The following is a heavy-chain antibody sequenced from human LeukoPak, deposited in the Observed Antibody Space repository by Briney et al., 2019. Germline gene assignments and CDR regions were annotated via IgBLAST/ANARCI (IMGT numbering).Heavy chain of an antibody. CDR3: ARRGLTNEDTYCNSTGCYIASGDWFDP. J-gene: IGHJ5*02. Sequence: SVKVSCKASGDNFSSYVITWVRQAPGQGLEWMGRIIPTLDVANFAQKFKGRVTITADRSTSTAYMELRSLRSDDTAVYYCARRGLTNEDTYCNSTGCYIASGDWFDPWGQGTLVSVSS. CDR1: GDNFSSYV. V-gene: IGHV1-69*04. CDR2: IIPTLDVA. D-gene: IGHD2-2*02.